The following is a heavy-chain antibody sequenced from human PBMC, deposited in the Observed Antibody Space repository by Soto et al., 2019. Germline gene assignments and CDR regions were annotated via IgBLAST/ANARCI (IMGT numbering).Heavy chain of an antibody. CDR3: ARTGSFDY. J-gene: IGHJ4*02. D-gene: IGHD3-10*01. Sequence: QVQLVQSEAEVKKPGASVKVSCKASAGTFDTYSIMWVRQAPGQGLEWMGRTIPAIDLINYAQKFQGRFTITVDKSTTTVYMELRSLRYEDTAIYYCARTGSFDYWGQGTLVTVSS. V-gene: IGHV1-69*02. CDR1: AGTFDTYS. CDR2: TIPAIDLI.